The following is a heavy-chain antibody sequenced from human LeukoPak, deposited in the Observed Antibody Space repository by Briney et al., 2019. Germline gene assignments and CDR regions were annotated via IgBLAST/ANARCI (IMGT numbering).Heavy chain of an antibody. Sequence: SETLSLTCTFSGGSISSYHWSWIRQPAGKGLEWIGRIHTSGSTNYNPSLKSRVTMPVDTSKNQFSLQLNSVTPEDTAVYYCARGVEDSSGWPHFDYWGQGTLVTVSS. J-gene: IGHJ4*02. CDR2: IHTSGST. V-gene: IGHV4-4*07. CDR3: ARGVEDSSGWPHFDY. D-gene: IGHD6-19*01. CDR1: GGSISSYH.